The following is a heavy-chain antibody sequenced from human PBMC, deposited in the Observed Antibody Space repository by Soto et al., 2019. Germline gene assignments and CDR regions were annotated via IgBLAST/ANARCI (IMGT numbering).Heavy chain of an antibody. D-gene: IGHD6-19*01. CDR2: IKQDGSDK. Sequence: EVQLVESGGGLVQPGGSLRLSCAASGFTFNTFWMTWVRQAPGKGREWVAIIKQDGSDKYYAYSVKGRFTISRDNTKNSLFLQLNTLRAEDTAMYFCAGGTGWVFNFWGQGTLVAVSS. CDR1: GFTFNTFW. V-gene: IGHV3-7*01. J-gene: IGHJ4*02. CDR3: AGGTGWVFNF.